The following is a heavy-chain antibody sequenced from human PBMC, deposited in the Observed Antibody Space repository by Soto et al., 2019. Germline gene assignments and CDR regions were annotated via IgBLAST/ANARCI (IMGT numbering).Heavy chain of an antibody. D-gene: IGHD2-2*01. CDR3: AKEPYCSSTSCYWYMDV. CDR2: ISGSGGST. CDR1: GFNFSSYA. Sequence: GVSLRLCYAASGFNFSSYAISWVRQAPGKGLEWVSAISGSGGSTYYADSVKGRFTISRDNSKNTLYLQMNSLRAEDTAVYYCAKEPYCSSTSCYWYMDVWGKGTTVTVSS. V-gene: IGHV3-23*01. J-gene: IGHJ6*03.